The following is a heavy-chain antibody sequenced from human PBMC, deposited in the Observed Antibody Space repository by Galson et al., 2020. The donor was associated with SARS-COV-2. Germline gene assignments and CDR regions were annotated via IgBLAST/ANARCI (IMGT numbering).Heavy chain of an antibody. V-gene: IGHV4-39*01. J-gene: IGHJ4*02. Sequence: SETLSLTCTVSGGSISSSSYYWGWIRQPPGKGLEWIGSIYYSGSTYYNPSLKSRVTISVDTSKNQFSLKLSSVTAADTAVYYCARHGKRWLQLGACRLGYFDYWGQGTLVTVSS. D-gene: IGHD5-12*01. CDR1: GGSISSSSYY. CDR3: ARHGKRWLQLGACRLGYFDY. CDR2: IYYSGST.